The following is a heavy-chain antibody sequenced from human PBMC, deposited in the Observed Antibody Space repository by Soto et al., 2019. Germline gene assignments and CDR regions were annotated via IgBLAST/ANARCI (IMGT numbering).Heavy chain of an antibody. D-gene: IGHD3-22*01. CDR2: ISSSSSTI. J-gene: IGHJ5*02. Sequence: GGSLRLSCAASGCPFSSCSMNWVRQAPGKGLEWVSYISSSSSTIYYADSVKGRFTISRDNAKNSLYLQMNSLRAEDTAVYYCASRYYDSSGYYNSWDNWFDPWGQGTLVTVSS. CDR1: GCPFSSCS. CDR3: ASRYYDSSGYYNSWDNWFDP. V-gene: IGHV3-48*01.